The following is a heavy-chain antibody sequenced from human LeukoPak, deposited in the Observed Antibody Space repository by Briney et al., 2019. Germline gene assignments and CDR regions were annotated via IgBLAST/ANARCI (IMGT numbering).Heavy chain of an antibody. D-gene: IGHD2-2*01. Sequence: PSETLSLTCAVYGGSFSGYYWSWIRQPPGKGLEWIGSIYYSGSTYYNPSLKSRVTISVDTSKNQFSLKLSSVTAADTAVYYCARLRPVVPAAYAPYYYYYMDVWGKGTTVTVSS. V-gene: IGHV4-34*01. CDR3: ARLRPVVPAAYAPYYYYYMDV. J-gene: IGHJ6*03. CDR1: GGSFSGYY. CDR2: IYYSGST.